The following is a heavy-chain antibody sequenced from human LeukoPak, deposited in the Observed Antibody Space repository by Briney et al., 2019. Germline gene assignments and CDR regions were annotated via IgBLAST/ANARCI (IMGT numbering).Heavy chain of an antibody. CDR3: ARGMSGYSYANTNYYMDV. CDR1: GGSISSGSYY. J-gene: IGHJ6*03. V-gene: IGHV4-61*02. Sequence: PSQTLSLTCTVSGGSISSGSYYWSWIRQPAGKGLEWIGRIYTSGSTNYNPSPKSRVTISVDTSKNQFSLKLRSVTAADTAVYYCARGMSGYSYANTNYYMDVWGKGTTVTVSS. D-gene: IGHD5-18*01. CDR2: IYTSGST.